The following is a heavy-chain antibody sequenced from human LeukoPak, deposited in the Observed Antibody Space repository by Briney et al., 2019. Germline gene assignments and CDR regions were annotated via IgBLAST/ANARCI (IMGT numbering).Heavy chain of an antibody. CDR2: IWYDGSNK. V-gene: IGHV3-33*01. J-gene: IGHJ3*01. CDR1: GFTFRSDD. Sequence: GGALRLSCAASGFTFRSDDIHWVRQAPGKGLEWVAVIWYDGSNKYDADSVKGRFTSSRDNSKNTLYLQMNSLRAEDTAVYYCASESQQLVTGDAFDLWGQGTMVPVSS. D-gene: IGHD6-13*01. CDR3: ASESQQLVTGDAFDL.